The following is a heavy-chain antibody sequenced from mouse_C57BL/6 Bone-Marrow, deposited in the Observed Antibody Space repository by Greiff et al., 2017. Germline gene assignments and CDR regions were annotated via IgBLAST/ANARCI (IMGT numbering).Heavy chain of an antibody. CDR2: ISDGGSYT. V-gene: IGHV5-4*01. J-gene: IGHJ3*01. Sequence: EVMLVESGGGLVKPGGSLKLSCAASGFTFSSYAMSWVRQTPEKRLEWVATISDGGSYTYYPDNVKGRFTISRDNAKNNLYLQRSHLKSEDTAMYYCAREEAVVGRFAYWGQGTLVTVSA. CDR1: GFTFSSYA. CDR3: AREEAVVGRFAY. D-gene: IGHD1-1*01.